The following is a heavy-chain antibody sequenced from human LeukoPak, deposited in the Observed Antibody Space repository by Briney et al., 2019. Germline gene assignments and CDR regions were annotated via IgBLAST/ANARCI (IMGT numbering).Heavy chain of an antibody. Sequence: SETLSLTCTVSGGSINSYYWSWIRQPPGKGLEWIGEINHSGSTNYNPSLKSRVTISVDTSKNQFSLKLSSVTAADTAVYYCARGAMVRGVEYYYYYMDVWGKGTTVTISS. V-gene: IGHV4-34*01. J-gene: IGHJ6*03. CDR1: GGSINSYY. CDR2: INHSGST. CDR3: ARGAMVRGVEYYYYYMDV. D-gene: IGHD3-10*01.